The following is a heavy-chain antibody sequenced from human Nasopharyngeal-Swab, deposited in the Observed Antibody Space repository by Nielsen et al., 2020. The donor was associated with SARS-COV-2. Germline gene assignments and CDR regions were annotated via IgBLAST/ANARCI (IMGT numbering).Heavy chain of an antibody. CDR2: ISSDGGA. V-gene: IGHV3-74*01. J-gene: IGHJ5*02. CDR3: LRGMAGYGRFDP. CDR1: GFSISGYW. D-gene: IGHD2-2*03. Sequence: GESLKISCAASGFSISGYWMHWVRQAPGKGLVWVSRISSDGGANYADSATGRFTISRDNAKNTVYLQMNSLRDEDTAVYYCLRGMAGYGRFDPWGQGILVTVSS.